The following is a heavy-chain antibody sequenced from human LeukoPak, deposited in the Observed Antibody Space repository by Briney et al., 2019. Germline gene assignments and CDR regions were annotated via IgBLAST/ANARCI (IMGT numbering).Heavy chain of an antibody. CDR3: AKDMLPYSSSWYPSNAFQH. CDR2: ISWNSGSI. CDR1: GFTFDDYA. J-gene: IGHJ1*01. Sequence: PGGSLRLSCAASGFTFDDYAMHRVRQAPGKGLEWVSGISWNSGSIGYADSVKGRFTISRDNAKNSLYLQMNSLRAEDTALYYCAKDMLPYSSSWYPSNAFQHWGQGTLVTVSS. V-gene: IGHV3-9*01. D-gene: IGHD6-13*01.